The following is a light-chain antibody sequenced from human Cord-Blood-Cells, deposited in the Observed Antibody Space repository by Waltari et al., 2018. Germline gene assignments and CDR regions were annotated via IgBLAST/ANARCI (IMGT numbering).Light chain of an antibody. J-gene: IGKJ4*01. CDR1: QGISSA. CDR2: DAS. Sequence: AIQLTQSPSSLSASVGDRVTITCRASQGISSALAWYQQKPGKAPKLLIYDASSLESGVPSTFSGSRSRTDFTLTISSLQPEDCATEYCQHFNSYPPTFGGGTKLEIK. CDR3: QHFNSYPPT. V-gene: IGKV1-13*02.